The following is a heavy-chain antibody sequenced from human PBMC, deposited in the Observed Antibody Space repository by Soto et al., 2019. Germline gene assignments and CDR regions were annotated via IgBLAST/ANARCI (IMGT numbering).Heavy chain of an antibody. CDR3: ARRADAAVAPHY. CDR2: ISSRGLKM. D-gene: IGHD2-2*01. V-gene: IGHV3-11*01. CDR1: GFFFSDYF. Sequence: GWSLRLSCAASGFFFSDYFMSWIRQTPGKGLEWISSISSRGLKMYYADSVKGRFTISRDDARKSVFLQMNSLRGDDTAVYYCARRADAAVAPHYWGQGTLVTVSS. J-gene: IGHJ4*02.